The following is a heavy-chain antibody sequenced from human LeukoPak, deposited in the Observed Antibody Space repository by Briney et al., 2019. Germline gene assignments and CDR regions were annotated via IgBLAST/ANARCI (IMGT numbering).Heavy chain of an antibody. Sequence: GGSLRLSRAASGFTFSSYGMHWVRQAPGKGLEWVAVISYDGSNKYYADSVKGRFTISRDNSKNTLYLQMNSLRAEDTAVYYCAKDGWYSSGWSPYYYYGMDVWGQGTTVTVSS. V-gene: IGHV3-30*18. D-gene: IGHD6-19*01. CDR1: GFTFSSYG. CDR3: AKDGWYSSGWSPYYYYGMDV. CDR2: ISYDGSNK. J-gene: IGHJ6*02.